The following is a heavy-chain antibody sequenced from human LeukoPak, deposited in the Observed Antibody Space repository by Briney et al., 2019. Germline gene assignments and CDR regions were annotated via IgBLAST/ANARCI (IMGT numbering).Heavy chain of an antibody. V-gene: IGHV3-7*01. D-gene: IGHD3-3*01. CDR2: IKPDGSEE. J-gene: IGHJ5*02. CDR3: VTGGHYSGS. Sequence: GGSLSLSCTTSGLTSSSHWMGWVRQAPGKGLEGVANIKPDGSEENYVDSVKGRFTISRDNAKNSQYLQMCSLRAEDTAVYYCVTGGHYSGSWGQGSLVTVSS. CDR1: GLTSSSHW.